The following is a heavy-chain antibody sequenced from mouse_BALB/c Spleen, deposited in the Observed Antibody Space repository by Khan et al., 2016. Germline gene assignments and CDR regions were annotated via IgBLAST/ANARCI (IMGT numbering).Heavy chain of an antibody. CDR2: ISSGGST. CDR1: GFTFSNYA. Sequence: EVELVESGGGLVKPGGSLKLSCAASGFTFSNYAMSWVRQTPEKRLEWVASISSGGSTYYPDSVKGRFTLSRDNARNTLNLQMSSLRSEDTAMYYCAREDDGNYGDYFDYWGQGTTLTVSS. D-gene: IGHD2-1*01. V-gene: IGHV5-6-5*01. CDR3: AREDDGNYGDYFDY. J-gene: IGHJ2*01.